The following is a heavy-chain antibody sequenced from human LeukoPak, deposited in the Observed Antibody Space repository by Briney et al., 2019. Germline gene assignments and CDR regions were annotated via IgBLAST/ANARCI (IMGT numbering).Heavy chain of an antibody. CDR3: TRVPRESYSH. V-gene: IGHV1-8*01. CDR1: GYTFTSHD. D-gene: IGHD1-26*01. Sequence: ASVKVSCKASGYTFTSHDINWVRQATGQGLEWVGYINPNSGNTGYAQKFQGRVTLTMDTSINTAYMELTSLRSEDTAVYYCTRVPRESYSHWGQGALVTVSS. CDR2: INPNSGNT. J-gene: IGHJ4*02.